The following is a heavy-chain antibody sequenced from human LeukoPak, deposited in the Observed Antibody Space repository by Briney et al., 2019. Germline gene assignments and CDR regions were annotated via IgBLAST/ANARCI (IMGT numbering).Heavy chain of an antibody. Sequence: GGSLRLPCAASGFTFSSYEMNWVRQAPGKGLEWVANTKQDGSEKYYVDSVKGRFTISRDNAKNSLYLQMNSLRAEDTAVYYCARDRVGNWYYYDSSGYYYPSTFDYWGQGTLVTVSS. V-gene: IGHV3-7*01. D-gene: IGHD3-22*01. J-gene: IGHJ4*02. CDR1: GFTFSSYE. CDR3: ARDRVGNWYYYDSSGYYYPSTFDY. CDR2: TKQDGSEK.